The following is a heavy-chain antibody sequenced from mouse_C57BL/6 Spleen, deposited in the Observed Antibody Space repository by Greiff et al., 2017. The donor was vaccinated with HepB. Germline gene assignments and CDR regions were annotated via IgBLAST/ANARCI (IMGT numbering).Heavy chain of an antibody. CDR3: ARDYYGSSFYFDY. V-gene: IGHV1-82*01. Sequence: VQVVESGPELVKPGASVKISCKASGYAFSSSWMNWVKQRPGKGLEWIGRIYPGDGDTNYNGKFKGKATLTADKSSSTAYMQLSSLTSEDSAVYFCARDYYGSSFYFDYWGQSTTLTVSS. J-gene: IGHJ2*01. D-gene: IGHD1-1*01. CDR2: IYPGDGDT. CDR1: GYAFSSSW.